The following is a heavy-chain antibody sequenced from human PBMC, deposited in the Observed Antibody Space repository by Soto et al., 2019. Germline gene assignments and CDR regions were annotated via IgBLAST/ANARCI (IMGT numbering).Heavy chain of an antibody. D-gene: IGHD3-22*01. J-gene: IGHJ6*02. CDR3: ARYDSSGYYWPYYYYGMDV. CDR2: ISTSSSYI. CDR1: GFTFSTYS. V-gene: IGHV3-21*01. Sequence: GGSLRLSCAASGFTFSTYSMNWVRQAPGKGLEWVSSISTSSSYIYYADSVKGRFTISRDNDKNSLYLQMNSLRAEDTAVYYCARYDSSGYYWPYYYYGMDVWGQGTTVTVS.